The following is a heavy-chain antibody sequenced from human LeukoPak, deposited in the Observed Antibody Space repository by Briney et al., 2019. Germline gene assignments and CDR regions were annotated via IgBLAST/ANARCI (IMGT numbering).Heavy chain of an antibody. J-gene: IGHJ4*02. V-gene: IGHV3-30*04. CDR1: GFTFSSYA. Sequence: GGSLRLSCAASGFTFSSYAMYWVRQSPGKGLEWMAVISYDGSNKYYADSVKGRFTISRDNSKNTLYLQMNSLRAEDTAVYYCARDARTVGITMIVVGFDYWGQGTLVTVSS. CDR2: ISYDGSNK. D-gene: IGHD3-22*01. CDR3: ARDARTVGITMIVVGFDY.